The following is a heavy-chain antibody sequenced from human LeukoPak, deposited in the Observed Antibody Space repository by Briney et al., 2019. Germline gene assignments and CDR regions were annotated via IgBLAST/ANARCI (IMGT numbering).Heavy chain of an antibody. CDR2: INSDESIT. D-gene: IGHD4-11*01. J-gene: IGHJ4*02. CDR3: ARGLVPGFLDY. Sequence: GGSLRLSCAASGFTFSSSWMYWVRQAPGKGLVWVSRINSDESITTYADSVKGRFTISRDNAKNTLYLQMHSLRAEDTAVYYCARGLVPGFLDYWGQGTPVTVSS. CDR1: GFTFSSSW. V-gene: IGHV3-74*01.